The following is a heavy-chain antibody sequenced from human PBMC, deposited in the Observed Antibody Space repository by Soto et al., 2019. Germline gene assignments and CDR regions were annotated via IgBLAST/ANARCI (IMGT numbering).Heavy chain of an antibody. Sequence: GESLKISCEGSGYSFTSYWIGWARQMSGKGLEWMGIINPGDSDTRYSPSFQGQVTISVDKSINTPYLQWSSLKASHTAMYYCANSKHSYGYVDYWGQGTLVTVSS. D-gene: IGHD5-18*01. V-gene: IGHV5-51*01. CDR1: GYSFTSYW. J-gene: IGHJ4*02. CDR3: ANSKHSYGYVDY. CDR2: INPGDSDT.